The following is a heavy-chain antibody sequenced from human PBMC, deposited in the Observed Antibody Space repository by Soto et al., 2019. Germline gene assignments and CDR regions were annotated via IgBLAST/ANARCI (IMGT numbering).Heavy chain of an antibody. V-gene: IGHV3-23*01. J-gene: IGHJ4*02. D-gene: IGHD2-15*01. Sequence: GGSLRLSCAASGFTFSSYAMNWVRQAPGKGLEGVSAISGSGGSTYYADSVKGRFTISRDNSKNTLYLQMNSLRAEDTAVYYCAKDHGTKNADIVVVVAATHFDYWGQGTLVTVSS. CDR3: AKDHGTKNADIVVVVAATHFDY. CDR1: GFTFSSYA. CDR2: ISGSGGST.